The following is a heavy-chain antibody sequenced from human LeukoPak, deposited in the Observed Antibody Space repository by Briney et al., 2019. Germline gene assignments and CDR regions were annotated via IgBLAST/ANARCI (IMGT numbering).Heavy chain of an antibody. J-gene: IGHJ5*02. CDR3: ARSGGSCYSLQAGCWFDP. CDR1: GFTLSSYS. V-gene: IGHV3-21*01. Sequence: PGGSLRLSCAASGFTLSSYSMNWVRQAPGKGLEWVSFISSSSSYIYYGDSVKGRFTISRDNAKTSLFLQMNSLRVEDTAVYYCARSGGSCYSLQAGCWFDPWGQGTLVTVSS. D-gene: IGHD2-15*01. CDR2: ISSSSSYI.